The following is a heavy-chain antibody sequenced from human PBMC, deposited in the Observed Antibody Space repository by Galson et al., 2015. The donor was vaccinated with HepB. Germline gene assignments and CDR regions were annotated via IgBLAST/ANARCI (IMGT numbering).Heavy chain of an antibody. CDR3: ARGASDGGLFDY. Sequence: SGLTVSINCFSWVRQAPGKGLECVSLIYSGGSTHYAESVKGRFTISRDNSKDTLYLQMNSLRAEDTAVYYCARGASDGGLFDYWGQGALVTVSS. J-gene: IGHJ4*02. V-gene: IGHV3-53*01. CDR2: IYSGGST. CDR1: GLTVSINC. D-gene: IGHD3-16*01.